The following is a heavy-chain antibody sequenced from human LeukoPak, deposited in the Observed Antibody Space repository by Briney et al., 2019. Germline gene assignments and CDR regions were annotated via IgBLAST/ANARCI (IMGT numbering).Heavy chain of an antibody. Sequence: GGSLRLSCAASWFAFSSYAMSWVPQAPGNGLEWGSAISGSGGSTYYADSVKGRFNISRDNSKNTLYLQMNRLRAEDTDVYYCARDAISSSGTFDYWGQGTLVTVS. V-gene: IGHV3-23*01. D-gene: IGHD6-6*01. J-gene: IGHJ4*02. CDR3: ARDAISSSGTFDY. CDR2: ISGSGGST. CDR1: WFAFSSYA.